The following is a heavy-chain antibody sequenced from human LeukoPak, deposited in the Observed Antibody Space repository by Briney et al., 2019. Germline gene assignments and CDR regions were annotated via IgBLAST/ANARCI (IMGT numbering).Heavy chain of an antibody. CDR1: GGSISSGSYY. Sequence: SETLSLTCTVSGGSISSGSYYWSWLRQPAGKGLEWIGRIYTSGSTNYNPSLKSRVTISVDTSKNQFSLKLSSVTAADTAVYYCARVQTAMIDYWGQGTLVTVSS. CDR2: IYTSGST. J-gene: IGHJ4*02. D-gene: IGHD5-18*01. V-gene: IGHV4-61*02. CDR3: ARVQTAMIDY.